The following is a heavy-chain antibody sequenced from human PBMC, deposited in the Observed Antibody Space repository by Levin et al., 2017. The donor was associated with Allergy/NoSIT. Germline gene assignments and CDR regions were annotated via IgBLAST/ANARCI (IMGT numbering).Heavy chain of an antibody. V-gene: IGHV4-34*01. Sequence: SETLSLTCAVYGGSFSGYYWSWIRQPPGKGLEWIGEINHSGSTNYNPSLKSRVTISVDTSKNQFSLKLSSVTAADTAVYYCARYRVTMVRGVISISPFDYWGQGTLVTVSS. CDR1: GGSFSGYY. J-gene: IGHJ4*02. CDR2: INHSGST. D-gene: IGHD3-10*01. CDR3: ARYRVTMVRGVISISPFDY.